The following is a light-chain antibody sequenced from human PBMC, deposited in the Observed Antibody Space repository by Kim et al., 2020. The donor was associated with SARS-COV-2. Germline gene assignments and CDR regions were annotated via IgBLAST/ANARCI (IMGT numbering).Light chain of an antibody. J-gene: IGLJ2*01. Sequence: SSELTQDPAVSLALGQTVRITCQGDSLRSYYASWYQQKPGQAPVLVIYGKNNRPSGSPDRFSGSSSGNTASLTITGAQAEDEADYYCNSRDSSGNHVVFGGGRQLTV. CDR3: NSRDSSGNHVV. V-gene: IGLV3-19*01. CDR1: SLRSYY. CDR2: GKN.